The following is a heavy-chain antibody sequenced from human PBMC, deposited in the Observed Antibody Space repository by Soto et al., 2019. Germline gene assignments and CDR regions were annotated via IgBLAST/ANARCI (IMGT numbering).Heavy chain of an antibody. CDR2: ITIRGAT. CDR3: VRDQSYAFDD. J-gene: IGHJ4*02. V-gene: IGHV3-48*01. D-gene: IGHD4-17*01. CDR1: GFTFSSYT. Sequence: PGGSLRLSCAASGFTFSSYTMNWVRQAPGKGLEWISYITIRGATYYADSVRGRFAMSRDDAKSPVFLQMNSLRAEDTALYFCVRDQSYAFDDWGPGILVTVSS.